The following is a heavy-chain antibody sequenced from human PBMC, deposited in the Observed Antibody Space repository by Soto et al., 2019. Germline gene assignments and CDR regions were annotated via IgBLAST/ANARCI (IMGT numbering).Heavy chain of an antibody. D-gene: IGHD3-22*01. CDR3: ARSMHYSDGSNYSPFDY. Sequence: SETLSLTCTVSGGSVSSGNYYWSWIRQPPGKGLEWIGYFYYTGSTNYNPSLRSRVTISIDASKNQFSLRLSSVTAADTAVYYCARSMHYSDGSNYSPFDYWGQGTLVTVSS. CDR2: FYYTGST. J-gene: IGHJ4*02. V-gene: IGHV4-61*01. CDR1: GGSVSSGNYY.